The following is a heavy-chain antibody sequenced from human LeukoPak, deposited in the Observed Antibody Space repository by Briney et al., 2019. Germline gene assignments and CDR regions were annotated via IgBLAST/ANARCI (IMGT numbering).Heavy chain of an antibody. V-gene: IGHV3-7*03. J-gene: IGHJ4*02. CDR1: GFTFSSYW. D-gene: IGHD6-6*01. CDR2: IKQDGSEK. CDR3: AKDRNSVGSSYNY. Sequence: GGSLRLSCAASGFTFSSYWMSWVRQAPGKGLEWVANIKQDGSEKNYVDSVKGRFTISRDNAKTSLYLQMNSLRAEDTAIYFCAKDRNSVGSSYNYWGQGTLVTVSS.